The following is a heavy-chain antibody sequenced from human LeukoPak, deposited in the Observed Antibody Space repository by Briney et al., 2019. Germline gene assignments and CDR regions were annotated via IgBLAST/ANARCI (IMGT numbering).Heavy chain of an antibody. J-gene: IGHJ4*02. Sequence: PGGALRLSCAASGFTFSSYAMTWVRQAPGKGLEWVSAISVSGASTYYADSVKGRFTISRDSSKNTLFLQMNSLRAEDTAVYYCARVYGSGSYYFFDFWGQGILVTVSS. CDR1: GFTFSSYA. V-gene: IGHV3-23*01. CDR2: ISVSGAST. D-gene: IGHD3-10*01. CDR3: ARVYGSGSYYFFDF.